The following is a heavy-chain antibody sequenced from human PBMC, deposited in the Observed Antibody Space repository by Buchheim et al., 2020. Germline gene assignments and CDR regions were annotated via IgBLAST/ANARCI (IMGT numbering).Heavy chain of an antibody. V-gene: IGHV3-21*01. CDR1: GFTFSSYS. CDR2: ISSSSSYI. Sequence: EVQLVESGGGLVKPGGSLRLSCAASGFTFSSYSMNWVRQAPGKGLEWVSSISSSSSYIYYADSVRGRFTISRDNAKNSLYLQMNSLRAEDTAVYYCVRDRVQQVPAAARFDPWGQGTL. J-gene: IGHJ5*02. CDR3: VRDRVQQVPAAARFDP. D-gene: IGHD2-2*01.